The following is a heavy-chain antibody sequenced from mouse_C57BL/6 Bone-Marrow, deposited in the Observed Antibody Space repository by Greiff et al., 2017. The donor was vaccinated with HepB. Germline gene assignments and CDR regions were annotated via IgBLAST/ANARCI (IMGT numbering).Heavy chain of an antibody. J-gene: IGHJ2*01. CDR2: IDPSDSYT. CDR3: ARRLLFDY. D-gene: IGHD3-2*02. V-gene: IGHV1-50*01. CDR1: GYTFTSYW. Sequence: QVQLKQPGAELVKPGASVKLSCKASGYTFTSYWMQWVKQRPGQGLEWIGEIDPSDSYTNYNQKFKGKATLTVDTSSSTAYMQLSSLTSEDSAVYYCARRLLFDYWGQGTTLTVSS.